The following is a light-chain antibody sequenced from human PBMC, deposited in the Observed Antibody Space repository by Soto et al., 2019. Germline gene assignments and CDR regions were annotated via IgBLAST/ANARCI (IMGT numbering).Light chain of an antibody. CDR1: QSVTSSY. Sequence: EIVLTQSPCTLSLSPGERATLSCRASQSVTSSYVAWYQQKPGPAPRLLIYGASNRATGIPDRFSGSGSGKDFTLTISRLEHDDFAVYYCQQYGSSRTFGLGTKVEIK. CDR3: QQYGSSRT. CDR2: GAS. V-gene: IGKV3-20*01. J-gene: IGKJ1*01.